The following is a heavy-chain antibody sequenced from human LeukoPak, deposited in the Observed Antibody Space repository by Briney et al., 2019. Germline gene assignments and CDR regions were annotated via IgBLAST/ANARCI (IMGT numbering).Heavy chain of an antibody. CDR3: ARGATRLVGDFWSGYYGY. CDR2: ISAYNGNT. D-gene: IGHD3-3*01. Sequence: ASVKVSCKASGYTFTSYGISWVRQAPGQGLEWMGWISAYNGNTNYAQKLQGRVTTTTDTFTSTAYMELRSLRSDDTAVYYCARGATRLVGDFWSGYYGYWGQGTLVTVSS. CDR1: GYTFTSYG. J-gene: IGHJ4*02. V-gene: IGHV1-18*01.